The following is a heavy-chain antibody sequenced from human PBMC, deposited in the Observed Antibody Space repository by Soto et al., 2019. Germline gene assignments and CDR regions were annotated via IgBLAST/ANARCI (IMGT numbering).Heavy chain of an antibody. V-gene: IGHV3-48*02. CDR2: ISSSSSTI. J-gene: IGHJ4*02. CDR3: ARDPGIQYRYGLHFDY. D-gene: IGHD5-18*01. CDR1: GFTFSSYS. Sequence: EVQLVESGGGLVQPGGSLRLSCAASGFTFSSYSMNWVRQAPGKGLEWVSYISSSSSTIYYADSVKGRFTISRDNAKNSLYLQMNRLRDEDTAVYYCARDPGIQYRYGLHFDYWGQGTLVTVSS.